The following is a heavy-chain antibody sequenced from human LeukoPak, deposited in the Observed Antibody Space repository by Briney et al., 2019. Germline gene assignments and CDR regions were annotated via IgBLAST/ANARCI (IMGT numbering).Heavy chain of an antibody. CDR3: ARGAAAGPPPL. CDR2: ISSSSTYI. J-gene: IGHJ3*01. CDR1: GFTFSSYE. Sequence: GGSLRLSCAASGFTFSSYEMNWVRQAPGKGLEWVSSISSSSTYIYYADSVRGRFTISRDNAKNSLYLQMNSLRAEDTAVYYCARGAAAGPPPLWGQGTMVTVSS. D-gene: IGHD6-13*01. V-gene: IGHV3-21*01.